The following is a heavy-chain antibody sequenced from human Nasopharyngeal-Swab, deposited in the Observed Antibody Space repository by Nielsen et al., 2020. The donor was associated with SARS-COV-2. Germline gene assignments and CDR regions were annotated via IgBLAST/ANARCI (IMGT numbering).Heavy chain of an antibody. Sequence: SATLSLTCTVSGGSIRSYYWSWIRQPPGKGLEWIGYIYYSGSTNYNPSLKSRVTISVDTSKNQFSLKVNSVTAADTAVYYCARDRLSGLDYWGQGTLVTVSS. CDR3: ARDRLSGLDY. D-gene: IGHD6-19*01. V-gene: IGHV4-59*01. J-gene: IGHJ4*02. CDR2: IYYSGST. CDR1: GGSIRSYY.